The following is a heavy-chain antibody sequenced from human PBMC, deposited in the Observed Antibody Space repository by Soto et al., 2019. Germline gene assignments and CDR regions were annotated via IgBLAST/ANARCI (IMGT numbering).Heavy chain of an antibody. V-gene: IGHV1-3*01. D-gene: IGHD3-9*01. CDR3: ARDRLDWNYDYYGMDV. CDR1: GYTFTSYA. Sequence: ASVKVSCKASGYTFTSYAMRWVRQAPGQRLEWMGWINAGNGNTKYSQKFQGRVTITRDTSASTAYMELSSLRSEDTAVYYCARDRLDWNYDYYGMDVWGQGTMVTVSS. CDR2: INAGNGNT. J-gene: IGHJ6*02.